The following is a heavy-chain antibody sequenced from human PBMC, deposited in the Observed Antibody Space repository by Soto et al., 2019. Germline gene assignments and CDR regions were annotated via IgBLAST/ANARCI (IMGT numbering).Heavy chain of an antibody. V-gene: IGHV1-18*01. CDR1: GYTFTSYG. CDR3: ARACISTSCYSYYYYGMDV. D-gene: IGHD2-2*01. J-gene: IGHJ6*02. Sequence: QVQLVQSGAEVKKPGASVKVSCKASGYTFTSYGISWVRQAPGQGLEWMGWISAYNGNTNYAQKLQGRVTMTTDTSASTAYMELRSLRSDDTAVYYCARACISTSCYSYYYYGMDVWGQGTTVTVSS. CDR2: ISAYNGNT.